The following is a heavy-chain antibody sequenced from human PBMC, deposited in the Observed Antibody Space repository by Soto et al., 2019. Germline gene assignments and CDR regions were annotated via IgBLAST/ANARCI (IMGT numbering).Heavy chain of an antibody. CDR3: ARLYSSSSSYYYYYMDV. CDR2: IYYSGST. D-gene: IGHD6-6*01. J-gene: IGHJ6*03. Sequence: SETLSLTCTVSGGSISSYYWSWIRQPPGKGLEWIGYIYYSGSTNYNPSLKSRVTISVDTSKNQFSLKLSSVTAADTAVYYCARLYSSSSSYYYYYMDVWGKGTTVTVSS. CDR1: GGSISSYY. V-gene: IGHV4-59*08.